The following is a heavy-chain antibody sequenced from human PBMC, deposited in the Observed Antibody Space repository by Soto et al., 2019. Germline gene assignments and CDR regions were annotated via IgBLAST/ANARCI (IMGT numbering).Heavy chain of an antibody. D-gene: IGHD1-26*01. CDR2: ISSGRDTI. CDR3: TRVSRTWEDDY. J-gene: IGHJ4*02. CDR1: GFTFSDYG. V-gene: IGHV3-48*02. Sequence: EVQLVESGGGLAQPGGSLRLSCAASGFTFSDYGVTWFRQAPGKGLEWISYISSGRDTIYYADSVKGRFTISRDDAKETLFLQMNSLRDEDTAVFYCTRVSRTWEDDYWGRGTLVTVSS.